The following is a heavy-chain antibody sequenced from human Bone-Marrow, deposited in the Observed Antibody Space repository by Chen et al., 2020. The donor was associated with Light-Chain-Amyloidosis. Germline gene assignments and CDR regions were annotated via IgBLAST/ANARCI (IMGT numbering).Heavy chain of an antibody. D-gene: IGHD6-13*01. V-gene: IGHV3-48*04. J-gene: IGHJ4*02. CDR2: ITGRGDAT. Sequence: EGRLVESGGDLIQPGGSLRLSCAASGFIFSDYSMNWVRQAPGKVLEWLSYITGRGDATFNAHSVKGRFTISRDNDKNSLYLQMNSLRVEDSAVYYCTRDSGQDAADDLWGQGTLVTVSS. CDR3: TRDSGQDAADDL. CDR1: GFIFSDYS.